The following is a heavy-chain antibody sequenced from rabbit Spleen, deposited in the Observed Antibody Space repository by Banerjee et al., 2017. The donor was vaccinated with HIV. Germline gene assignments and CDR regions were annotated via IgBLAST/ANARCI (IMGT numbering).Heavy chain of an antibody. V-gene: IGHV1S40*01. J-gene: IGHJ4*01. CDR3: ATDIGDAGYGDPL. D-gene: IGHD2-1*01. CDR1: GFSFSSSYW. CDR2: IWAGSDDWT. Sequence: QSLEESGGDLVQPGASLTLTCKASGFSFSSSYWICWVRQAPGKGLEWIACIWAGSDDWTHYASWAKGRLTISKISSTTVTLQMPSLTAADTATYFCATDIGDAGYGDPLWGPGTLVTVS.